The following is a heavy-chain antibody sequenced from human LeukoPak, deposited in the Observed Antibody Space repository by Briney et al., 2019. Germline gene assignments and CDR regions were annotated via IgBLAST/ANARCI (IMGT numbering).Heavy chain of an antibody. CDR1: GYTLTELS. CDR2: FDPEDGET. D-gene: IGHD3-9*01. J-gene: IGHJ4*02. CDR3: ATGGLLRYSDWLFDY. Sequence: ASVKVSCKVSGYTLTELSMHWVRQAPGKGLEWMGGFDPEDGETIYAQKFQGRVTMTEDTSTDTAYMELSSLRSEDTAVYYCATGGLLRYSDWLFDYWGQGTLVTVSS. V-gene: IGHV1-24*01.